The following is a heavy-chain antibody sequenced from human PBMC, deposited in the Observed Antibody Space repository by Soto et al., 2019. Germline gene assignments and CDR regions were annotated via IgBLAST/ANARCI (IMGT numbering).Heavy chain of an antibody. CDR1: GGTFSSYA. Sequence: RASVKVSCKASGGTFSSYAISWVRQAPGQGLEWMGGIIPIFGTANYAQKFQGRVTITADKSTSTAYMELSSLRSEDTAVYYCARGYYVWGSYRYHFDYWGQGTLVTVSS. CDR3: ARGYYVWGSYRYHFDY. CDR2: IIPIFGTA. V-gene: IGHV1-69*06. J-gene: IGHJ4*02. D-gene: IGHD3-16*02.